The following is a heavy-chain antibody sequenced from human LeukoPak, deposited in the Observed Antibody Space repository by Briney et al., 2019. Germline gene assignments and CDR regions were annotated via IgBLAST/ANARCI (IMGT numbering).Heavy chain of an antibody. CDR3: ARDGGATGDLDY. CDR1: GFTFSNYS. J-gene: IGHJ4*02. CDR2: IWYDGSNK. D-gene: IGHD4-17*01. V-gene: IGHV3-33*01. Sequence: PGGSLRLSCAASGFTFSNYSMHWVRQAPGKGLEWMTIIWYDGSNKYYADSVKGRFTISRDNSKNTLYLQMNSLRAEDTAVYYCARDGGATGDLDYWGQGTLVTVSS.